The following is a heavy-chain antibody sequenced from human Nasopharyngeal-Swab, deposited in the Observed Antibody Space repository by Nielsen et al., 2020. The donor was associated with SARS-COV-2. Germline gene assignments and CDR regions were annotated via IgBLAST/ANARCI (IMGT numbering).Heavy chain of an antibody. CDR2: ISNDGSNK. V-gene: IGHV3-30-3*01. Sequence: WIRQPPGKGLEWVAVISNDGSNKYYADSVKGRFTISRDNSKNTLYLQMNSLRAEDTAVYYCARAPGDGMDVWGQGTTVTVSS. J-gene: IGHJ6*02. CDR3: ARAPGDGMDV.